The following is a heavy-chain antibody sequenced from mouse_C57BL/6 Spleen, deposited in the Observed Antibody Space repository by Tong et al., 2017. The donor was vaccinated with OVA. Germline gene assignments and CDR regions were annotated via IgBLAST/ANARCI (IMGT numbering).Heavy chain of an antibody. Sequence: EVQLQESGGGLVKPGGSLKLSCAASGFTFSSYAMSWVRQTPEKRLEWVATISDGGSYTYYPDNVKGRFTISRDNAKNTLFLQMTSLRSEDTAMYYCVYDYDAFAYWGQGTLVTVSA. CDR1: GFTFSSYA. V-gene: IGHV5-4*01. D-gene: IGHD2-4*01. J-gene: IGHJ3*01. CDR2: ISDGGSYT. CDR3: VYDYDAFAY.